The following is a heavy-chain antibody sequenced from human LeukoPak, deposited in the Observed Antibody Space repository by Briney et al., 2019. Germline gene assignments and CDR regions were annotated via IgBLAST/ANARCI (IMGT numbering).Heavy chain of an antibody. CDR2: IYYSGST. CDR1: GGSINNYY. Sequence: TSETLSLTCTVSGGSINNYYWSWIRQPPGKGLEWIGYIYYSGSTNYNPSLKSRVTISVDTSKNQFSLKLSSVTAADTAVYYCARSRLEGYCSSTSCPTGYYYYMDVWGKGTTVTVSS. V-gene: IGHV4-59*01. D-gene: IGHD2-2*01. J-gene: IGHJ6*03. CDR3: ARSRLEGYCSSTSCPTGYYYYMDV.